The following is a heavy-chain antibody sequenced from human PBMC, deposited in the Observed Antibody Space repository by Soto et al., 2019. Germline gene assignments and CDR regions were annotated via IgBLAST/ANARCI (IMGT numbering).Heavy chain of an antibody. J-gene: IGHJ6*03. CDR3: ARVSRERGIAAAGYDYYYYYYMDV. V-gene: IGHV4-61*08. D-gene: IGHD6-13*01. Sequence: SETLSLTCTVSGGSISSGGYYWSWIRQHPGKGLEWIGYIYYSGSTNYNPSLKSRVTISVDTSKNQFSLKLSSVTAADTAVYYCARVSRERGIAAAGYDYYYYYYMDVWGKGTTVTVSS. CDR2: IYYSGST. CDR1: GGSISSGGYY.